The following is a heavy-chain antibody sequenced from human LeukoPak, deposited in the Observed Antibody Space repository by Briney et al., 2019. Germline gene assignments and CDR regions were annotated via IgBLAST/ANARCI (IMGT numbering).Heavy chain of an antibody. Sequence: KPSETLSLTCSVSGGSVSNYYWSWIRQPPANGLDWIGSVYYTWSTNYNPSLKSRVSMFEDKSKNQFCLRLYSGAGADMAVYYCARHFAYSSSSYFDYWGQGSLVTVSS. D-gene: IGHD6-6*01. CDR2: VYYTWST. CDR3: ARHFAYSSSSYFDY. J-gene: IGHJ4*02. V-gene: IGHV4-59*08. CDR1: GGSVSNYY.